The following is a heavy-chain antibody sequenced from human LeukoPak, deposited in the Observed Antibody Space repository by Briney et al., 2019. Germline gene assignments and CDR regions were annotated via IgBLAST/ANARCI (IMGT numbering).Heavy chain of an antibody. J-gene: IGHJ6*03. CDR2: IWSDGNNR. Sequence: GGSLRLSCAASGFTFRNYGMHWVRQATGKGLEWVSFIWSDGNNRFYADSVKGRFTISRDSSKNMLYLQMDTLRAEDTALYYCAKDPGASVSGFYMDVWGKGTTVIVSS. V-gene: IGHV3-30*02. D-gene: IGHD2-8*02. CDR1: GFTFRNYG. CDR3: AKDPGASVSGFYMDV.